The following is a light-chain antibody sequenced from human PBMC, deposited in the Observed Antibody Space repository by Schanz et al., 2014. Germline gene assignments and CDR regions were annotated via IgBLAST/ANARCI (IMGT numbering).Light chain of an antibody. J-gene: IGKJ2*01. V-gene: IGKV3-20*01. CDR3: QQYGSSPRT. CDR1: QSVGSRS. Sequence: EIVLTQSPGALSLSPGERATLSCRASQSVGSRSLAWYQQKPGQPPRLLIYGASSRATGIPDRFSGTGSGTDFTLTISRLEPEDFAVYYCQQYGSSPRTFGQGTKLEIK. CDR2: GAS.